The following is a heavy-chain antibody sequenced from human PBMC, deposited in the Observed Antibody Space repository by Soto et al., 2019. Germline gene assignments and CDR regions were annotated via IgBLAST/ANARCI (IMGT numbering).Heavy chain of an antibody. CDR2: IYWDDDR. Sequence: QITLKESGPTLVNPTQTLTLTCSFSGFSLSTSRVGVAWIRQPPGKALEWLAIIYWDDDRRYRPSLKTRLAITKDTSKNQVVLTMTNLDPGDTATYYCAHIMITWGGVSALDAFDIWGQGTMVTVSS. CDR1: GFSLSTSRVG. V-gene: IGHV2-5*02. CDR3: AHIMITWGGVSALDAFDI. D-gene: IGHD3-16*01. J-gene: IGHJ3*02.